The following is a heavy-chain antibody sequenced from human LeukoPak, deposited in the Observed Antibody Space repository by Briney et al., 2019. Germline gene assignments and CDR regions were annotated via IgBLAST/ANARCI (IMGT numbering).Heavy chain of an antibody. Sequence: SETLSLTCTVSGGSISSSSYYWGWIRQPPGKGLEWIGTIYYSGSTYYNPSLKSRVTTSVDTSKNQFSLKLSSVIDADTAVYYCARRVYSSSSGFDYWGQGTLVTVSS. CDR1: GGSISSSSYY. V-gene: IGHV4-39*01. J-gene: IGHJ4*02. CDR2: IYYSGST. D-gene: IGHD6-13*01. CDR3: ARRVYSSSSGFDY.